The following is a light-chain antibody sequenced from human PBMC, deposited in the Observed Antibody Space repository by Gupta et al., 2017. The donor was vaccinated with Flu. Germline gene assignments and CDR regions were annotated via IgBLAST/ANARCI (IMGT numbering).Light chain of an antibody. V-gene: IGLV2-11*01. Sequence: PRSVSGSPGQSVTISCTGSSTDIGASKYVSWYQQHPGTAPKFLIFDVINRPSGVPDRFSGSKSGNTASLTISGLQAEDEADYYCCSYVDAYSWVFGGGTTLTVL. CDR2: DVI. CDR1: STDIGASKY. CDR3: CSYVDAYSWV. J-gene: IGLJ3*02.